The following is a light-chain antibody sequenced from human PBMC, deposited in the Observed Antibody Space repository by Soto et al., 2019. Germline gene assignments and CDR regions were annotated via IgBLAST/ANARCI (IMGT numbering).Light chain of an antibody. J-gene: IGKJ4*01. CDR3: QQVNVYPST. CDR1: QSISSW. V-gene: IGKV1-5*03. Sequence: DIQLTQSPSTLSASVCDRVTITCRASQSISSWLAWYQQKPGKAPKLLIYKASSLERGVPSRFSGRGSGTECTLTISSLQPDDVATYYCQQVNVYPSTFGGGTKVDIK. CDR2: KAS.